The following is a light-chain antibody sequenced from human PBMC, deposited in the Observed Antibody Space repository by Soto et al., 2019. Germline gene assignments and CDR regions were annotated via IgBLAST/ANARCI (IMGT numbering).Light chain of an antibody. CDR1: QDVSRY. V-gene: IGKV1-9*01. J-gene: IGKJ3*01. CDR2: AAS. CDR3: QQLNSYVFA. Sequence: DIQLTQSPSFLYASVGDSVTITCRASQDVSRYLAWYQQKPGKAPNLLIYAASTLRSGVPSRFSGSGSETEFTLTISSLQPEDFATYYCQQLNSYVFAFGPGTKVDIK.